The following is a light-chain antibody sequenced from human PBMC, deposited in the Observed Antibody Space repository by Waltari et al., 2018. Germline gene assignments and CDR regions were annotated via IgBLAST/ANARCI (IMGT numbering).Light chain of an antibody. V-gene: IGLV3-19*01. CDR1: SLRSYY. Sequence: SSELTQDPAVSVAMGQTVRITCQGDSLRSYYASWYQQRPGQATILVMFDKNNRPSGGPDRFSGSSSHNTASLTIAGAQAEDEASYYCHSRDASGVAGSFGGGTKLTVL. CDR3: HSRDASGVAGS. J-gene: IGLJ2*01. CDR2: DKN.